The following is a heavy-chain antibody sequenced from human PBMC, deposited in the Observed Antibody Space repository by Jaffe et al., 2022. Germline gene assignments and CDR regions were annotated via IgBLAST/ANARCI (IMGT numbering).Heavy chain of an antibody. D-gene: IGHD3-10*01. CDR2: ISSSGSTI. CDR1: GFTFSSYE. Sequence: EVQLVESGGGLVQPGGSLRLSCAASGFTFSSYEMNWVRQAPGKGLEWVSYISSSGSTIYYADSVKGRFTISRDNAKNSLYLQMNSLRAEDTAVYYCARDMAIANSYGSGRSVGVHAFDIWGQGTMVTVSS. V-gene: IGHV3-48*03. CDR3: ARDMAIANSYGSGRSVGVHAFDI. J-gene: IGHJ3*02.